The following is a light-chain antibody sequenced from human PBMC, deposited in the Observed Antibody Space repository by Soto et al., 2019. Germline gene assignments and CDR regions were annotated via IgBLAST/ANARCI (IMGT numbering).Light chain of an antibody. CDR3: CSHAGSYTYV. CDR1: SSDVGGYNY. V-gene: IGLV2-11*01. Sequence: QSALTQPRSVSGSPGASLTISCTGTSSDVGGYNYVSWYQQYPGKVPKLMIYDVTKRPSGVPDRFSGSKSGNTASLTISGLQAEDEADYYCCSHAGSYTYVFGTGTKLTVL. CDR2: DVT. J-gene: IGLJ1*01.